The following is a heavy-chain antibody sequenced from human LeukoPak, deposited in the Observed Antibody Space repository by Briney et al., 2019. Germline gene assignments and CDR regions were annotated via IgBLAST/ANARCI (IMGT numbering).Heavy chain of an antibody. V-gene: IGHV3-23*01. CDR3: AKDHYYDSSGYHDY. D-gene: IGHD3-22*01. Sequence: GGSLRLSCAASGFTFSSYAMSWVRQAPGKGLEWVSAISGSGGSTYYADSVKGRFTISRDNPKNTLYLQMNSLRAEDTAVYYCAKDHYYDSSGYHDYWGQGTLVTVSS. CDR2: ISGSGGST. J-gene: IGHJ4*02. CDR1: GFTFSSYA.